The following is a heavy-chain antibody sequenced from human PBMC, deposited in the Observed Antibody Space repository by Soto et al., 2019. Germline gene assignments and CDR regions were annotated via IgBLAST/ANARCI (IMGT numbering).Heavy chain of an antibody. CDR3: ARTGGYYYDSSGSFWFDP. D-gene: IGHD3-22*01. CDR2: IYYSGST. CDR1: GGSISSGDYY. V-gene: IGHV4-30-4*01. J-gene: IGHJ5*02. Sequence: SETLSLTCTVSGGSISSGDYYWSWIRQPPGKGLEWIGYIYYSGSTYYNPSLKRRVTISVDTSKNPFSLKLISVTAADTAVYYCARTGGYYYDSSGSFWFDPWGQETLVTISS.